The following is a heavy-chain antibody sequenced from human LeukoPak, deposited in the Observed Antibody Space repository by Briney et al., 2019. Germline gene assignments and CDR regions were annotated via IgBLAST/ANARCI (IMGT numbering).Heavy chain of an antibody. J-gene: IGHJ4*02. CDR2: ISGNGGST. V-gene: IGHV3-23*01. D-gene: IGHD3-22*01. Sequence: GGSLRLSCTASGFTFSNYAMTWVRQAPGKGLERVSGISGNGGSTYYADSVKGRFTISRDYSKSSLHLQMNSLRAEDTAVYYCAKTSGSYFAGFDCWGQGTLFTVSS. CDR3: AKTSGSYFAGFDC. CDR1: GFTFSNYA.